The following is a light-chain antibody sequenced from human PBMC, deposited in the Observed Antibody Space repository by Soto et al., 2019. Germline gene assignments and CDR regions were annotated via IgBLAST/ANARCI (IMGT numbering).Light chain of an antibody. CDR1: SSNIGSSY. CDR2: DNN. J-gene: IGLJ2*01. Sequence: QSVLTQPPSVSAAPGQKVTISCSGSSSNIGSSYVSWYQQLPGTAPKLLIYDNNKRPSGISDRFSGSKSGTSATLGITGLRTGDEADYHCGTWDSSLSAGVFGGGTKVTVL. CDR3: GTWDSSLSAGV. V-gene: IGLV1-51*01.